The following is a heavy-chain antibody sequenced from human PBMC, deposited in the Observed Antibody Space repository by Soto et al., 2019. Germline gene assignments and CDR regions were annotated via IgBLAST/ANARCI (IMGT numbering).Heavy chain of an antibody. V-gene: IGHV1-18*01. D-gene: IGHD3-3*01. CDR1: GYTFTSYG. CDR3: ARSYYDFWSGLRFYYYYGMDV. CDR2: ISAYNGNT. Sequence: GASVKVSCKASGYTFTSYGISWVRQAPGQGLEWMGWISAYNGNTNYAQKLQGRVTMTTDTSTSTAYMELRSLRSDDTAVYYCARSYYDFWSGLRFYYYYGMDVWGQGTTVTDSS. J-gene: IGHJ6*02.